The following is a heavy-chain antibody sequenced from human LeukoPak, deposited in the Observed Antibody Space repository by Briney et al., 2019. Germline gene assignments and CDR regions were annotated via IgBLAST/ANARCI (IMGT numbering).Heavy chain of an antibody. V-gene: IGHV3-23*01. D-gene: IGHD1-26*01. CDR2: ISGSGGRT. Sequence: GGSLRLSCAASGFTFSSSAMTWVRQAPGKGLEWVSSISGSGGRTSSPDSVKGRFTITRDNSKNPMYLQMNSLRADDTAVYYCAKGRGSYSGFDYWGQGTLVTVSS. CDR3: AKGRGSYSGFDY. J-gene: IGHJ4*02. CDR1: GFTFSSSA.